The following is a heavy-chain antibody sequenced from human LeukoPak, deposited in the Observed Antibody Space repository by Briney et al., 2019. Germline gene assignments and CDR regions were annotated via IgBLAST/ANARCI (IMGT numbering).Heavy chain of an antibody. CDR3: AKAGGGYYYYGMDV. D-gene: IGHD1-14*01. V-gene: IGHV3-30*18. CDR2: ISYDGNEK. J-gene: IGHJ6*02. CDR1: GFRFRNYA. Sequence: GGSLRLSCEASGFRFRNYAMHWVRQAPGKGLEWVALISYDGNEKYYADSVKGRFSISRDTSRNTVYLQMNSLRAEDTAVYYCAKAGGGYYYYGMDVWGQGTTVTVSS.